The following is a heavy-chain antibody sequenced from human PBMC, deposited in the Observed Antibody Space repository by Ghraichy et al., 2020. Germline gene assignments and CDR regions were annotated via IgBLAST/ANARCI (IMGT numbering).Heavy chain of an antibody. D-gene: IGHD3-10*01. CDR3: ARDYQYGSGSYSAAEYCQY. CDR1: GYTFTSYG. Sequence: ASVKVSCKASGYTFTSYGISWVRQAPGQGLEWMGWISAYNGNTNYAQKLQGRVTMTTDTSTSTAYMELRSLRSDDTAVYYCARDYQYGSGSYSAAEYCQYWGQGTLVTVSS. V-gene: IGHV1-18*04. CDR2: ISAYNGNT. J-gene: IGHJ1*01.